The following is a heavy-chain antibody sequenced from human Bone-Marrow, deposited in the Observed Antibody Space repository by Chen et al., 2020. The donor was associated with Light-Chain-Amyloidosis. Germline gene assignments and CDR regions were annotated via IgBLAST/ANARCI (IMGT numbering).Heavy chain of an antibody. Sequence: EVQLVESGGGLVQPGGSLRLSCAASGFSIDTYWLHWVRQAPGKGLVWVSRISGDGSSRSYADSVKGRFTISRDNVKNILYLEMNSLRVEDMATYYCARDLTTVTVWGQGTTVTVSS. J-gene: IGHJ6*02. CDR2: ISGDGSSR. CDR1: GFSIDTYW. CDR3: ARDLTTVTV. D-gene: IGHD4-17*01. V-gene: IGHV3-74*01.